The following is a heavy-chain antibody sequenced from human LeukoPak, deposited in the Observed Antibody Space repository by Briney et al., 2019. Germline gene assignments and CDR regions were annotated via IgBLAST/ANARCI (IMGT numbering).Heavy chain of an antibody. V-gene: IGHV1-2*04. J-gene: IGHJ5*02. CDR2: INPNSGGT. D-gene: IGHD3-10*01. CDR3: ARAGYYGSGSSYNWFDP. CDR1: GYTFTGYY. Sequence: ASVKVSCKASGYTFTGYYMHWVRQAPGQGLEWMGWINPNSGGTNYAQKFQGWVTMTRDTSISTAYMELSRLRSDDTAVYYCARAGYYGSGSSYNWFDPWGQGTLVTVSP.